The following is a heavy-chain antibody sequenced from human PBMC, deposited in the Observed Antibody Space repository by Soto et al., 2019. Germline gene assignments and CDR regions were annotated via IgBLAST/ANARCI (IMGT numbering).Heavy chain of an antibody. V-gene: IGHV1-46*01. D-gene: IGHD5-18*01. CDR3: ARVMSGYTYGCFDY. Sequence: ASVKVSCKTSGYTFSTYFLHWVRQAPGQGLEWMGIINPSDSTTYAQKFRGRVTMTRDTSTTTVHMELSSLRSEDTAVYYCARVMSGYTYGCFDYWGQGTLVTGSS. CDR1: GYTFSTYF. CDR2: INPSDST. J-gene: IGHJ4*02.